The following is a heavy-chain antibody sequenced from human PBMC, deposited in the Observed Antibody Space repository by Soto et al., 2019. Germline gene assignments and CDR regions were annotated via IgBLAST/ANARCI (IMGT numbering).Heavy chain of an antibody. CDR3: AKGRGGSGSLTPRVDF. V-gene: IGHV3-23*01. D-gene: IGHD3-10*01. Sequence: EVQLLESGGGLVQPGGSLRLSCAASGFTFNNYAMTWVRQAPGKGLEWVSAISGGGDTTSYADSVKGRFPVSRDGSKYTLYMQMSSLRAEDTALYYCAKGRGGSGSLTPRVDFWGQGTLVTVSS. CDR1: GFTFNNYA. CDR2: ISGGGDTT. J-gene: IGHJ4*02.